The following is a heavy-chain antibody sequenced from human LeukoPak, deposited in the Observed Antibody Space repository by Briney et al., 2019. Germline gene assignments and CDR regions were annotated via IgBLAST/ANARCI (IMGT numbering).Heavy chain of an antibody. V-gene: IGHV4-31*02. CDR2: IYYSGSA. J-gene: IGHJ4*02. CDR3: ARGSDFFDY. Sequence: SWIRQHPGKGLEWIGFIYYSGSAYYNPSLKSRVSISIDTSKNQFSLTLNSVTAADTAVYYCARGSDFFDYWGQGTGVSVSS.